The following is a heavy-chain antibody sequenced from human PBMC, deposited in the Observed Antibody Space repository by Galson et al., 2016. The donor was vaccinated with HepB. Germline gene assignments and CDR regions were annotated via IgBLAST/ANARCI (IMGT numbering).Heavy chain of an antibody. CDR2: ISGDGTNK. CDR1: GFSFGSYA. D-gene: IGHD6-19*01. V-gene: IGHV3-30*18. J-gene: IGHJ4*02. Sequence: SLRLSCAASGFSFGSYAMHWVRQTPAKGLEWVAVISGDGTNKYYADSVKGRFTISRDNAKNSLYLQMNSLRDEDTAVYYCVKGAGTIDYWGQGTLVTVSS. CDR3: VKGAGTIDY.